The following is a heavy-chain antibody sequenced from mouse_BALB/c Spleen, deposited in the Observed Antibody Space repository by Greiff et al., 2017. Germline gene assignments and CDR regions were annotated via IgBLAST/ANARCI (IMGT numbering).Heavy chain of an antibody. V-gene: IGHV1-87*01. CDR1: GYTFTSYW. Sequence: QVQLQQSGAELARPGASVKLSCKASGYTFTSYWMQWVKQRPGQGLEWIGAIYPGDGDTRYTQKFKGKATLTADKSSSTAYMQLSSLASEDSAVYYCARWRGGSSYWGQGTTLTVSS. CDR2: IYPGDGDT. J-gene: IGHJ2*01. CDR3: ARWRGGSSY. D-gene: IGHD1-1*01.